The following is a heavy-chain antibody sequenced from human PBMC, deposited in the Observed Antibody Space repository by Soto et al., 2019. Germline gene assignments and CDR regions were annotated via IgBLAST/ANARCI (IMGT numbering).Heavy chain of an antibody. J-gene: IGHJ5*02. V-gene: IGHV3-48*01. CDR2: ISSSSSTI. CDR3: AREEGLLNWFAP. Sequence: EVQLVESGGGLVQPGGSLRLSCAASGFTFSSYSMNWVRQAPGKGLEWVSYISSSSSTIYYADSVKGRFTISRDNAKNPLYLQMNSLRAEDKAVYYCAREEGLLNWFAPWGQGTLVTVSS. CDR1: GFTFSSYS. D-gene: IGHD1-26*01.